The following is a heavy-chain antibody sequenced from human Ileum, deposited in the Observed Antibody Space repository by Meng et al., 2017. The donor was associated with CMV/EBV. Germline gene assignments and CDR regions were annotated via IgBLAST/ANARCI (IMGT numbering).Heavy chain of an antibody. CDR1: GGTFSSYA. V-gene: IGHV1-69*10. D-gene: IGHD2-2*02. CDR3: ASPNCSSTSCYSGNYYYYGMDV. CDR2: IIPILGIA. J-gene: IGHJ6*02. Sequence: SVKVSCKASGGTFSSYAISWVRQAPGQGLEWMGGIIPILGIANYAQKFQGRVTITADKSTSTAYMELSSLRSEDTAVYYCASPNCSSTSCYSGNYYYYGMDVWGQGNMVTVSS.